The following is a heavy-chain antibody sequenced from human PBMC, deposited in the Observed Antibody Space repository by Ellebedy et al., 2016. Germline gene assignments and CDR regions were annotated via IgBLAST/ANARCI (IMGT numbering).Heavy chain of an antibody. CDR3: ARVGALFGVVPRENWFNP. CDR2: ITSSGDYI. D-gene: IGHD3-3*01. Sequence: GGSLRLSXAASGFTFSSYSMNWVRQAPGEGLEWVSFITSSGDYINYADSVKGRFTISRDNAKNSLYLQMNSLRAEDTAVYYCARVGALFGVVPRENWFNPWGQGTLVTVSS. CDR1: GFTFSSYS. V-gene: IGHV3-21*01. J-gene: IGHJ5*02.